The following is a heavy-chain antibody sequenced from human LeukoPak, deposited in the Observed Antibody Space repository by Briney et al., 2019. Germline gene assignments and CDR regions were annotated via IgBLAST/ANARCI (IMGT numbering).Heavy chain of an antibody. CDR2: ISGSGGST. CDR3: ANNPAGQQLPPNYFDY. CDR1: GFTFSSYA. D-gene: IGHD6-13*01. J-gene: IGHJ4*02. V-gene: IGHV3-23*01. Sequence: GGSLRLSCAASGFTFSSYAMSWVRQAPGKGLEWVSAISGSGGSTYYADSVKGRFTISRDNSKNTLYLQMNSLRAEDTAVYYCANNPAGQQLPPNYFDYWGQGTLVTVSS.